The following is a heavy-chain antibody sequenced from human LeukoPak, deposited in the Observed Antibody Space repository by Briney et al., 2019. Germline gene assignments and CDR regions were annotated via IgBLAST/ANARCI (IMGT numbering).Heavy chain of an antibody. V-gene: IGHV3-30*18. CDR3: AKRWSGYHPSEV. D-gene: IGHD3-3*01. J-gene: IGHJ4*02. CDR1: GFTFSSYG. CDR2: ISYDGSNK. Sequence: GGSLRLSCAASGFTFSSYGMHWVRQAPGKGLEWVAVISYDGSNKYYADSVKGRFTISRDNSKNTLYLQMNSLRAEDTAVYYCAKRWSGYHPSEVWGQGTLVTVSS.